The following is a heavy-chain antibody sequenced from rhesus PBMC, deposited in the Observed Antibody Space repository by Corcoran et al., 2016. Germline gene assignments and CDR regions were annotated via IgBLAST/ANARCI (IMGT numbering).Heavy chain of an antibody. Sequence: EVQLVESGGGLVQPGGSLRLSCAASGFTFGDYAMSWVRQATGQGMGWVSGISWNSGTVSSADSVKGRFTISRDNAKNSLFLQMDRLRAEDTAVYYCARAPYSSWTSFDFWGQGLRVTVSS. J-gene: IGHJ3*01. CDR2: ISWNSGTV. CDR3: ARAPYSSWTSFDF. V-gene: IGHV3-134*01. D-gene: IGHD6-13*01. CDR1: GFTFGDYA.